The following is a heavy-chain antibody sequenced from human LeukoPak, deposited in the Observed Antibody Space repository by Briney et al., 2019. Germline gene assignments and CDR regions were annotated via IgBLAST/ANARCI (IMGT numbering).Heavy chain of an antibody. CDR1: GFTFSSYT. CDR2: IGTSSTTI. Sequence: GGSLRLSCAASGFTFSSYTMNWVRQPPGKGLEWVSNIGTSSTTIYYADSVKGRFTISRDNAKNSLYLQMNSLRAEDTAVYYCAKDRAASGYYYWGQGTLVTVSS. J-gene: IGHJ4*02. CDR3: AKDRAASGYYY. V-gene: IGHV3-48*01. D-gene: IGHD3-22*01.